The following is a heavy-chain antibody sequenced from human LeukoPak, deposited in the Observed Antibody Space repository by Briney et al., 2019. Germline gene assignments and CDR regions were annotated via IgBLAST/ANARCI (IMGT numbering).Heavy chain of an antibody. CDR2: ISSSSSYI. CDR1: GFTFSSYS. J-gene: IGHJ3*02. V-gene: IGHV3-21*01. D-gene: IGHD5-24*01. Sequence: GGSLRLSCAASGFTFSSYSMNWVRQAPGKGLEWVSSISSSSSYIYYADSVKGRFTISRDNSKNTLYLQMNSLRAEDTAVYYCAKLSVEMATKDAFDIWGQGTMVTVSS. CDR3: AKLSVEMATKDAFDI.